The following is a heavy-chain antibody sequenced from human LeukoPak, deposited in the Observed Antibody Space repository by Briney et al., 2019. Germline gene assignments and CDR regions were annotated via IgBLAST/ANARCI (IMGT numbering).Heavy chain of an antibody. CDR3: AGATVTGPYYFDY. CDR2: INPSGGST. D-gene: IGHD4-17*01. J-gene: IGHJ4*02. CDR1: GYTFTSYY. V-gene: IGHV1-46*01. Sequence: ASVKVSCKASGYTFTSYYMHWVRQAPGQGLEWMGIINPSGGSTSYAQKFQGRVTMTRDTSTSKVYMELSSLRSEDTAVYYCAGATVTGPYYFDYWGQGTLVTVSS.